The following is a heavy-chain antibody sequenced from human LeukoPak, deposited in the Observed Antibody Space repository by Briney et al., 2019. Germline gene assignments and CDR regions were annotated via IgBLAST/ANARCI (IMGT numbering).Heavy chain of an antibody. J-gene: IGHJ5*02. CDR3: ARRSKLVSSATWRWFDP. V-gene: IGHV1-18*04. CDR2: IRIDNGNA. Sequence: ASVKVSCKASGYRFTMYGISWFGKAPGQGLEWMGWIRIDNGNADYAQKFQGRVSMTTDPSTRTVYMELKSLRSDDTAVYYCARRSKLVSSATWRWFDPRGQGTQVTVSS. D-gene: IGHD6-19*01. CDR1: GYRFTMYG.